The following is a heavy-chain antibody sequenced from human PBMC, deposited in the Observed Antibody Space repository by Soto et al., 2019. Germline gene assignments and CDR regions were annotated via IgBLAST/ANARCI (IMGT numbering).Heavy chain of an antibody. V-gene: IGHV1-18*01. Sequence: QVQLLQSGPEGKKPGASVKVSCTASGYSVLSYGFSWVRQAPGHGLEWMGYINTETGNTFYAQRLQGRFTLTISMSTITAYVELRRLTSDDTAVYFFVRDRPISNLVFRGQVTLMTISS. J-gene: IGHJ4*02. D-gene: IGHD1-7*01. CDR2: INTETGNT. CDR3: VRDRPISNLVF. CDR1: GYSVLSYG.